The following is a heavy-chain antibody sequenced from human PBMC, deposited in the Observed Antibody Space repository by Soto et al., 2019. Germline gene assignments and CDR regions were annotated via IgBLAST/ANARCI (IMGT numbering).Heavy chain of an antibody. CDR2: ISAYNGNT. CDR3: AKDRTWSSFDY. Sequence: ASVKVSCKGSGYTFTSYGISWVRQAPGQGLEWMGWISAYNGNTNYAQKLQGRVTMTTDTSTSTAYMELRSLRAEDTALYYCAKDRTWSSFDYWGQGTLVTVSS. J-gene: IGHJ4*02. D-gene: IGHD1-26*01. CDR1: GYTFTSYG. V-gene: IGHV1-18*01.